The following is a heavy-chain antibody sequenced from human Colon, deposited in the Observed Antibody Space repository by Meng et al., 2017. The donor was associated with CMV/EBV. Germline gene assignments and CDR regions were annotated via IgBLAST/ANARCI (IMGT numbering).Heavy chain of an antibody. CDR3: AKSRSSTPGIVDD. CDR2: IYDTGIT. J-gene: IGHJ4*02. V-gene: IGHV4-61*08. CDR1: GVSVTSGAYH. Sequence: QVQLQESGPGLAKPSETLSLTCIVAGVSVTSGAYHWSWIRQSPGKGLEWIGYIYDTGITIYNPSLKSRVTIFLETSKNQFSLNLNSMTTADTAVYYCAKSRSSTPGIVDDWGQGTLVTVSS. D-gene: IGHD2/OR15-2a*01.